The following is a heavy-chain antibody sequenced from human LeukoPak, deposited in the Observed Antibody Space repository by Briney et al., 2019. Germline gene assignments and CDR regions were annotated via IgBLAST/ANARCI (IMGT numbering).Heavy chain of an antibody. Sequence: GGSLRLSCAVSGFTVSRNYMSWVRQAPGRGLEWVSVIYSGGSTDYADSVKGRFTISRDNSKNTVYLQMNSLRPEDTAMYYCAREGGYVFDYWGQGTLVTVSS. D-gene: IGHD5-12*01. CDR3: AREGGYVFDY. CDR1: GFTVSRNY. V-gene: IGHV3-53*01. J-gene: IGHJ4*02. CDR2: IYSGGST.